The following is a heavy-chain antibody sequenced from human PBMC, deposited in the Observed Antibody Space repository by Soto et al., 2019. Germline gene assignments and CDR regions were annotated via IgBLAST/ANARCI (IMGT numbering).Heavy chain of an antibody. CDR1: GGSISSYY. J-gene: IGHJ6*03. V-gene: IGHV4-59*13. D-gene: IGHD3-3*01. CDR3: ARAPEYYDSWSGHQGYYYYMDV. CDR2: IYYSGST. Sequence: PSETLSLTCTVSGGSISSYYWSWIRQPPGKGLEWIGYIYYSGSTNYNPSLKSRATISVDTSKNQFSLKLSSVTAADTAVYYCARAPEYYDSWSGHQGYYYYMDVWGKGTTVTVSS.